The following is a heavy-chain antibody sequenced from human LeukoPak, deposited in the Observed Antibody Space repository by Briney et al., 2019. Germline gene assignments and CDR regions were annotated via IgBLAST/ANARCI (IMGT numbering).Heavy chain of an antibody. D-gene: IGHD3-22*01. CDR2: ISAYNGNT. CDR1: GYTFTSYG. CDR3: ARDEYYYDSSGYYY. Sequence: AASVKVSCKASGYTFTSYGISWVRQAPGQGLEWMGWISAYNGNTNYAQKLQGRVTMTTDTSTSTAYMELRSLRSDDTAVYYCARDEYYYDSSGYYYWGQGTLVTVSS. V-gene: IGHV1-18*01. J-gene: IGHJ4*02.